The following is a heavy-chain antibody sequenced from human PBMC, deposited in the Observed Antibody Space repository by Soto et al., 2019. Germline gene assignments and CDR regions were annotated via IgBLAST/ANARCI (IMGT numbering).Heavy chain of an antibody. Sequence: QVQLVESGGGVVQPGRSLRLSCAASGFTFSSYGMPWVRQAPGKGLEWVAVISYDGSNKYYADSVKGRFTISRDNSKNTLYLQMNSLRAEDTAVYYCAKDLHRNSSGYYPFDYWGQGTLVTFSS. CDR3: AKDLHRNSSGYYPFDY. D-gene: IGHD3-22*01. CDR2: ISYDGSNK. J-gene: IGHJ4*02. CDR1: GFTFSSYG. V-gene: IGHV3-30*18.